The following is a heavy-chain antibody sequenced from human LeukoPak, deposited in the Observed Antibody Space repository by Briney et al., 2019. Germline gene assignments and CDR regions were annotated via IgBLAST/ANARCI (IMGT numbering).Heavy chain of an antibody. CDR2: LNPSGGST. D-gene: IGHD1-26*01. J-gene: IGHJ4*02. CDR3: ARDQSGSYHDY. V-gene: IGHV1-46*01. Sequence: ASVRVSCKASGYTFTSYYMHWVRQAPGQGREWMGILNPSGGSTSYAQKFQGRVTMTRDTSTSTVYMELSSLRSEDTAVYYCARDQSGSYHDYWGQGTLVTVSS. CDR1: GYTFTSYY.